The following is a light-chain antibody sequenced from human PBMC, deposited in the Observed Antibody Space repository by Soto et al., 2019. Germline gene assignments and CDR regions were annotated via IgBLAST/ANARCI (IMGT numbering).Light chain of an antibody. CDR1: SSDVNGYNY. Sequence: QSVLTQPASVSGSPGQSISISCTGTSSDVNGYNYVSWYQQHPGKAPKLVIHDVSRRPSGVSFRFSGSKSGNTAYLTISGLQAEDEADYYCNCYTDTSIYVFGTGTKVTVL. J-gene: IGLJ1*01. V-gene: IGLV2-14*03. CDR3: NCYTDTSIYV. CDR2: DVS.